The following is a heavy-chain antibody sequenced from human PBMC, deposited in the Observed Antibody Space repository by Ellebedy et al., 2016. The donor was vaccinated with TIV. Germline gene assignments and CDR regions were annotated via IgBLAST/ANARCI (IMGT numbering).Heavy chain of an antibody. V-gene: IGHV4-34*01. Sequence: MPSETLSLTCAVYGGSFSGYYWSWIRQPPGKGLEWIGEINHGGSTNYNPSLKSRVTISVDTSKNQFSLKVNSVTAADTAVYYCARGKSNLYRSIVARPYDYWGQGTLVTVSS. D-gene: IGHD6-6*01. CDR2: INHGGST. CDR1: GGSFSGYY. J-gene: IGHJ4*02. CDR3: ARGKSNLYRSIVARPYDY.